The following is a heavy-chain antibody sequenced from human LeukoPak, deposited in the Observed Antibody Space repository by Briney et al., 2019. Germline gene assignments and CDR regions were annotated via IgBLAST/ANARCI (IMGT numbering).Heavy chain of an antibody. CDR2: INYNGEIT. D-gene: IGHD1-14*01. Sequence: SETLSLTCAVPGGSFSGYLWSWLRQPPGKGLEWVGEINYNGEITNYNPSLKSRVTISVDTSKDQFSLKLTSVTAADTAVYYCARSGLTRMRKYPRADYYYYGMDVWGQGAAVTVSS. J-gene: IGHJ6*02. V-gene: IGHV4-34*01. CDR3: ARSGLTRMRKYPRADYYYYGMDV. CDR1: GGSFSGYL.